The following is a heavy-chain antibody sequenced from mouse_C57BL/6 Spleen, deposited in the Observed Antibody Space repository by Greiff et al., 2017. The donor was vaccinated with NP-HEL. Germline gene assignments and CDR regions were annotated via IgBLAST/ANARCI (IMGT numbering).Heavy chain of an antibody. J-gene: IGHJ3*01. CDR3: ARSGDYVWFAY. CDR2: IHPNSGST. D-gene: IGHD2-4*01. Sequence: VQLQQSGAELVKPGASVKLSCKASGYTFTSYWMHWVKQRPGQGLEWIGMIHPNSGSTNYNEKFKSKATLTVDKSSSTAYMQRSSLTSEDATVYYCARSGDYVWFAYKGQGALVTVSA. V-gene: IGHV1-64*01. CDR1: GYTFTSYW.